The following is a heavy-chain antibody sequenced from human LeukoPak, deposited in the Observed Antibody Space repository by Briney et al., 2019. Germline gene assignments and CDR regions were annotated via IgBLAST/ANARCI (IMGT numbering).Heavy chain of an antibody. CDR1: GFTFSSYW. CDR2: IKQDGSEK. D-gene: IGHD3-10*01. J-gene: IGHJ4*02. V-gene: IGHV3-7*01. Sequence: GGSLRLSCAASGFTFSSYWMSWVRQAPGKGLEWVANIKQDGSEKYYVDSVKGRFTISRDNAKNSLYLRMNSLRAEDTAVYYCARDPPKGSGSLFDYWGQGTLVTVSS. CDR3: ARDPPKGSGSLFDY.